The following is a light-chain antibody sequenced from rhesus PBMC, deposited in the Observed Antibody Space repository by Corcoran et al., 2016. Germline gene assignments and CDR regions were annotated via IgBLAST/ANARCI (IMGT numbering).Light chain of an antibody. V-gene: IGKV1-21*01. Sequence: DIQMTQSPSSLSASVGDRVTITCRASQGIAGWLAWYQQKPGKAPTLRVYTASNLQNGVPSRFSGSGYWSDFTLTISSLQPEDFATYYCQQYNSVPRTFGQGTRVEVK. CDR3: QQYNSVPRT. CDR1: QGIAGW. CDR2: TAS. J-gene: IGKJ1*01.